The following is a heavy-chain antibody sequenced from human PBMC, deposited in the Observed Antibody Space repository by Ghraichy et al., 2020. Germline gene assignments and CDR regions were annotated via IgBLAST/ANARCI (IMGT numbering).Heavy chain of an antibody. CDR2: IYYSGYT. D-gene: IGHD3-10*01. CDR3: ARRLKYYYGSGTKGYFDY. J-gene: IGHJ4*02. CDR1: GDSISNNNYY. Sequence: SQTLSLTCTVSGDSISNNNYYWGRIRQPPGKGLEWIGSIYYSGYTYYNPSLKSRVTISVDTSRNQFSLKLSSVTAADTAIYYCARRLKYYYGSGTKGYFDYWGQGTLVTVSS. V-gene: IGHV4-39*01.